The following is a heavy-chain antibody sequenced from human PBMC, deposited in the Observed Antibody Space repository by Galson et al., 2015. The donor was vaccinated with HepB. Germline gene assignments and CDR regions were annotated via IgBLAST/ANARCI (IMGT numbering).Heavy chain of an antibody. J-gene: IGHJ3*02. D-gene: IGHD3-10*01. CDR3: AKGFYYGPGSRLFDVFDI. CDR2: IWYDGSNK. Sequence: SLRLSCAASGFTFSNYGIHWVRQAPGKGLEWVAVIWYDGSNKYYADSVKGRCSISRDNSKNTVYLQMNSLRAEDTAVYYCAKGFYYGPGSRLFDVFDIWGQGTMVTVSS. V-gene: IGHV3-33*03. CDR1: GFTFSNYG.